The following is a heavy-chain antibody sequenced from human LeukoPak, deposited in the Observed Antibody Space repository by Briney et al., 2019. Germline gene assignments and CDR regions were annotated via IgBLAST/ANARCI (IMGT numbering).Heavy chain of an antibody. Sequence: GGSLRLSCAASGFTFSSYGMHWIRQAPGKGLEWVAVMSHNGDNKYYADSVKGRFTISRDDSKNTLFLQVNSLRPEDTAVYYCARPALEWLLYDAFDVWGQGTAVTVSS. CDR3: ARPALEWLLYDAFDV. J-gene: IGHJ3*01. D-gene: IGHD3-3*01. CDR2: MSHNGDNK. V-gene: IGHV3-30*19. CDR1: GFTFSSYG.